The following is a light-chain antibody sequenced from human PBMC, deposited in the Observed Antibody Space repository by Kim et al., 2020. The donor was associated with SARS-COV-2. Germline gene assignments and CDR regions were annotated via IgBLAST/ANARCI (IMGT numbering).Light chain of an antibody. J-gene: IGKJ5*01. CDR3: QQYNHWIS. CDR2: GAY. Sequence: SVRPGERVTLFCRACQSVGSYVAWYQHKPGQGPRLLIYGAYTRATGIPVRFIGSGSETEFTLTITSLQTEDVAVYYCQQYNHWISFGQGTRLEIK. V-gene: IGKV3-15*01. CDR1: QSVGSY.